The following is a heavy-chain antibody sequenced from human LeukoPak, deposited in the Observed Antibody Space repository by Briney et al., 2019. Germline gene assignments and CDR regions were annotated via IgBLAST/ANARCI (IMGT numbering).Heavy chain of an antibody. CDR1: RFTFSDYY. Sequence: GGSLRLSCAASRFTFSDYYMSWIRQAPGKGLEWVSYISSSSSTIYYADSVKGRFTISRDNAKNSLYLQMNSLRADDTAVYYCARDRPDHCITTSCPEYMDVWGKGTTVTVSS. D-gene: IGHD2-2*01. V-gene: IGHV3-11*04. J-gene: IGHJ6*03. CDR3: ARDRPDHCITTSCPEYMDV. CDR2: ISSSSSTI.